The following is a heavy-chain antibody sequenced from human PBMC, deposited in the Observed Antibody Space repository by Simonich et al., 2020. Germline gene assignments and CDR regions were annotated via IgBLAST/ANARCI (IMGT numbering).Heavy chain of an antibody. V-gene: IGHV1-18*01. CDR1: GYTFTSYG. J-gene: IGHJ3*02. D-gene: IGHD1-1*01. CDR2: IRAYNGKT. CDR3: ARSTTGTTAFDI. Sequence: QVQLVQSGAEVKKPGASVKVSCKASGYTFTSYGISWVRQAPGQGLEWMGWIRAYNGKTDHAQKLQGRVTTTTATSTSTAYMELRSLRSDATAVYYCARSTTGTTAFDIWGQGTMVTVSS.